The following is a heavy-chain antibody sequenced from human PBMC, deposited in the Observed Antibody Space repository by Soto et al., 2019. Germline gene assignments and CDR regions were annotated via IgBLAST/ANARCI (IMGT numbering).Heavy chain of an antibody. CDR3: ARALGVQLWLSLYYYCGMDV. J-gene: IGHJ6*02. Sequence: GGSLRLSCAASGFTFSSYAMHWVRQAPGKGLEWVAVISYDGSNKYYADSVKGRFTISRDNSKNTLYLQMNSLRAEDTAVYYCARALGVQLWLSLYYYCGMDVWGQGTTVTVSS. D-gene: IGHD5-18*01. CDR1: GFTFSSYA. V-gene: IGHV3-30-3*01. CDR2: ISYDGSNK.